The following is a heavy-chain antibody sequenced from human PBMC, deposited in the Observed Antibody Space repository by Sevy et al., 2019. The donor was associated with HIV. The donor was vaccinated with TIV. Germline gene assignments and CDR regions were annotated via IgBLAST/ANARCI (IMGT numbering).Heavy chain of an antibody. CDR2: IKSKTDGGTT. D-gene: IGHD3-16*01. J-gene: IGHJ1*01. V-gene: IGHV3-15*01. CDR1: GFTFTNVW. Sequence: GWSLRLSCAASGFTFTNVWMSWVRQAPGKGLEWVAHIKSKTDGGTTDYAAPVRGRLTISRDNSKNKLYLQMNSLKTEDTAVYYCTTGGSLFQHWGQGTLVTVSS. CDR3: TTGGSLFQH.